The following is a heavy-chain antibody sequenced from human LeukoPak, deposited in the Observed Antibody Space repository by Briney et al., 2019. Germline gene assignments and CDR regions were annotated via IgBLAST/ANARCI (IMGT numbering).Heavy chain of an antibody. CDR1: GYTFTDYY. CDR2: INPKSGGA. V-gene: IGHV1-2*02. J-gene: IGHJ3*02. Sequence: ASVKVSCKASGYTFTDYYIQWVRQAPGQGLEWMEWINPKSGGASYAQNFQGSVTMTKDASISTLYMDLSSLRSDDTAVYYCARTYYYSTSASGGAFDIWGQGTMVTVSS. CDR3: ARTYYYSTSASGGAFDI. D-gene: IGHD3-22*01.